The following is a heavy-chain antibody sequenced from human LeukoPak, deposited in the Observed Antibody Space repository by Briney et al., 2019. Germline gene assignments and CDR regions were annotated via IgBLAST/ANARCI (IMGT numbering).Heavy chain of an antibody. V-gene: IGHV3-30*04. CDR3: ARHLSGITGYTYGRGIDY. Sequence: GGSLXLSCAASGFTFSSYAMHWVRQAPGKGLEWVAVISYDGSNKYYADSVKGRFTISRDNDKISLYLQMKSLRAEDTAVYYCARHLSGITGYTYGRGIDYWGQGTLVTVSS. D-gene: IGHD5-18*01. CDR1: GFTFSSYA. CDR2: ISYDGSNK. J-gene: IGHJ4*02.